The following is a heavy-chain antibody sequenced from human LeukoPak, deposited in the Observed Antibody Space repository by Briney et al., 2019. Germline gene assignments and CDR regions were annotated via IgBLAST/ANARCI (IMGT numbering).Heavy chain of an antibody. Sequence: SQTLSLTCTVSGGSISSGSYYWSWIRQPAGKGLEWIGRIYTSGSTNYNPSLKSRVTISVDTSKNQFSLKLSSVTAADTAVDYCARDRYYGSGRGPRFDIWGQGTMVTVSS. D-gene: IGHD3-10*01. J-gene: IGHJ3*02. CDR2: IYTSGST. CDR3: ARDRYYGSGRGPRFDI. V-gene: IGHV4-61*02. CDR1: GGSISSGSYY.